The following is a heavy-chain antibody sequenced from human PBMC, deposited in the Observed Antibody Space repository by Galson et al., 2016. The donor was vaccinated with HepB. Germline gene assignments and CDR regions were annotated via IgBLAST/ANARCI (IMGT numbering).Heavy chain of an antibody. CDR3: AHSDGAAAGTETFDY. D-gene: IGHD6-13*01. CDR2: IYWDDDT. J-gene: IGHJ4*02. V-gene: IGHV2-5*02. CDR1: GFSLSTSAVG. Sequence: PALVKPTQTLTLTCTFSGFSLSTSAVGVGWIRQPPGKALEWLALIYWDDDTRYSPSLKSRLTITKDTSKNQVVLIMTNKDPVDTATYYCAHSDGAAAGTETFDYWGQGTLVTVSS.